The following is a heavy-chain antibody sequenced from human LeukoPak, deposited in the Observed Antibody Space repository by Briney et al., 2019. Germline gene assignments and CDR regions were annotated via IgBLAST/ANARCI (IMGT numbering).Heavy chain of an antibody. D-gene: IGHD1-14*01. CDR2: INHSGST. Sequence: SETLSLTCAVYGGSLSGYYWSWIRQPPGKGLEWIGEINHSGSTNYNPSLKSRVTISVDTSKNQFSLKLSSVTAADTAVYYCARGSSYRGVDYWGQGTLVTVSS. V-gene: IGHV4-34*01. J-gene: IGHJ4*02. CDR3: ARGSSYRGVDY. CDR1: GGSLSGYY.